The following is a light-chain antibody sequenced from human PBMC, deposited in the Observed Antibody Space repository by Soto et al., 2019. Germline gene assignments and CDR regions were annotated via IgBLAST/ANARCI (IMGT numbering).Light chain of an antibody. V-gene: IGKV3-15*01. CDR2: GAS. Sequence: EIVMTQSPATLSVSPGERATLSCRARQSISSNLAWYQHNPGQAPRLLIYGASTRATGIPARFSGSGSGTEFTLTISSLQSEDFAVYYCQQYNSWPPWTFGQGTKVEIK. CDR1: QSISSN. J-gene: IGKJ1*01. CDR3: QQYNSWPPWT.